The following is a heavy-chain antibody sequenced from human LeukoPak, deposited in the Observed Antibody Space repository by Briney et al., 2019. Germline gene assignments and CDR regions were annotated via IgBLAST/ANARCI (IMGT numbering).Heavy chain of an antibody. D-gene: IGHD6-13*01. J-gene: IGHJ4*02. CDR1: GYTFTGYY. Sequence: ASVKVSCKASGYTFTGYYMYWVRQAPGQGLEWMGWINPNSGGTNYAQKFQGRVTMTRDTSISTAYMELSRPRSDDTAVYYCAWTGYSSTYRFTGDYWGQGTLVTVSS. CDR3: AWTGYSSTYRFTGDY. V-gene: IGHV1-2*02. CDR2: INPNSGGT.